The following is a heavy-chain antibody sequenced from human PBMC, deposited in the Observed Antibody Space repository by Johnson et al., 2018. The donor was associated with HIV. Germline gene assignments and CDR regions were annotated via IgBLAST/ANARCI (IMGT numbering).Heavy chain of an antibody. V-gene: IGHV3-33*05. J-gene: IGHJ3*02. CDR3: ATCIWGSSLIDVFDM. CDR1: GFTLSTYG. Sequence: QLMESGGGVVQPGRYLRLSCAVSGFTLSTYGMHWVRQAPGKGPEWVAVMSYDESNTYYADSVKGRFTISRDKSKKTLYLQMNGLRVEDTAVYYCATCIWGSSLIDVFDMWGRGTTVIVSS. D-gene: IGHD3-16*01. CDR2: MSYDESNT.